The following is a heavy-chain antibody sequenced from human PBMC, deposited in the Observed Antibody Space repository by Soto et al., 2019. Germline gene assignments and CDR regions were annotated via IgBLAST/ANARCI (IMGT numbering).Heavy chain of an antibody. V-gene: IGHV5-10-1*01. CDR1: GYSFAGYW. Sequence: GSLKISCKGSGYSFAGYWITWVRQKPGKGLEWMGRIDPSDSQTYYSPSFRGHVTISVTKSITTVFLQWSSLRASDTAMYYCARQIYDSDTGPNFQYYFDSWGQGTPVTVSS. J-gene: IGHJ4*02. D-gene: IGHD3-22*01. CDR3: ARQIYDSDTGPNFQYYFDS. CDR2: IDPSDSQT.